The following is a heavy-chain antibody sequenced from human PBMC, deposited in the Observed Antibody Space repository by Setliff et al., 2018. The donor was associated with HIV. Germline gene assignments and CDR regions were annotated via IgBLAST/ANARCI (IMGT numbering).Heavy chain of an antibody. CDR1: GVSIRSDNYY. Sequence: LSLPFLVSGVSIRSDNYYWAWIRQPPGKRLEWIASIHHTGGTYYNPPLKSRVTISVDTSKDQFSLKLRSLTATDTAIYHCARSMRYFYDTSGFSWFDPWGQGTLVTVSS. J-gene: IGHJ5*02. V-gene: IGHV4-39*01. CDR3: ARSMRYFYDTSGFSWFDP. D-gene: IGHD3-22*01. CDR2: IHHTGGT.